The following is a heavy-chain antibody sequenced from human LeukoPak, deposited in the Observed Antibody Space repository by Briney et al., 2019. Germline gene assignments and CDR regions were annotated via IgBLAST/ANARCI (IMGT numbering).Heavy chain of an antibody. V-gene: IGHV4-59*01. J-gene: IGHJ3*02. Sequence: PPETLSLTCTVSGGSSSSYYWSWIRQPPGKGLEWIGYIHYSGSTNYNPSLKSRVSILVDTSKNQFSLKLSSVTAADTAVYYCAGYDILTGYYNKNDAFDIWGQGTMVTVSS. CDR3: AGYDILTGYYNKNDAFDI. CDR2: IHYSGST. D-gene: IGHD3-9*01. CDR1: GGSSSSYY.